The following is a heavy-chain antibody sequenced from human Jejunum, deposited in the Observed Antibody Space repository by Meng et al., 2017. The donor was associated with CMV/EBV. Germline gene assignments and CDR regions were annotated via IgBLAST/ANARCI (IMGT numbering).Heavy chain of an antibody. CDR2: INPNHGGA. CDR3: ARLPFDYYDSTAYYRGGSPGP. J-gene: IGHJ5*02. V-gene: IGHV1-2*02. CDR1: TGFY. Sequence: TGFYMHWVRQAPGQGLEWMGCINPNHGGADFAQRFQGRVTLTRDTSITTAYMELSRLRPDDTAVYYCARLPFDYYDSTAYYRGGSPGPWGQGTLVTVSS. D-gene: IGHD3-22*01.